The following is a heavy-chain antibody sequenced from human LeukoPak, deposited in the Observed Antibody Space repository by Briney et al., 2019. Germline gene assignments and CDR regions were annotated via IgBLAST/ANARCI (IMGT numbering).Heavy chain of an antibody. J-gene: IGHJ5*02. CDR3: AKSNGQWLANNWFDP. CDR1: GFTFSSFA. D-gene: IGHD6-19*01. CDR2: ISYDGSNK. V-gene: IGHV3-30*18. Sequence: GRSLRLSCAASGFTFSSFAMHWVRQAPGKGLEWVAVISYDGSNKYYADSVKGRFTSSRDNSKNTLYLQMNSLRAEDTAVYYCAKSNGQWLANNWFDPWAQGTLVAVSS.